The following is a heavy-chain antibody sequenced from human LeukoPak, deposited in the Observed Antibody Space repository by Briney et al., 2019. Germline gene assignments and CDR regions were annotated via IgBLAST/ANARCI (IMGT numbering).Heavy chain of an antibody. D-gene: IGHD3-9*01. CDR2: IKQDGSEK. J-gene: IGHJ3*02. CDR1: GFTFSSYW. V-gene: IGHV3-7*01. Sequence: GGSLRLSCAASGFTFSSYWMSWVRQAPGKGLEWVANIKQDGSEKYYVDSVKGRFTISRDNAKNSLYLQMNSLRAEDTAVYYCAREGQGLRYFDWLLLSNAFDIWGQGTMVTVSS. CDR3: AREGQGLRYFDWLLLSNAFDI.